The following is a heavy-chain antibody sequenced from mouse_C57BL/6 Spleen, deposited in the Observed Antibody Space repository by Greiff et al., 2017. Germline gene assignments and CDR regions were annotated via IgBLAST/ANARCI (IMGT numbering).Heavy chain of an antibody. CDR1: GYAFSSSW. V-gene: IGHV1-82*01. CDR2: IYPGDGDT. Sequence: QVQLQQSGPELVKPGASVKISCKASGYAFSSSWMNWVKQRPGKGLEWIGRIYPGDGDTTYNGKFKGKATLTADKSSSTAYMQLSSLTSEDSAVYFCARDQGYGNYPYYYAMDDWGQGTSVTVSS. D-gene: IGHD2-1*01. CDR3: ARDQGYGNYPYYYAMDD. J-gene: IGHJ4*01.